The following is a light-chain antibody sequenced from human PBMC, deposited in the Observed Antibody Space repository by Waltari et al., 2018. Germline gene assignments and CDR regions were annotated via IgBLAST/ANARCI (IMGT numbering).Light chain of an antibody. J-gene: IGLJ2*01. V-gene: IGLV3-1*01. CDR3: QAWDSSTVV. Sequence: SYELTQPPSVSVSPGQTASITCSGDKLGDKYVSWYQLKPGQSPVLVIYQDSQRFSGSNSGTTATLTISGTQAMDEADYYCQAWDSSTVVFGGGTKLTVL. CDR1: KLGDKY. CDR2: QD.